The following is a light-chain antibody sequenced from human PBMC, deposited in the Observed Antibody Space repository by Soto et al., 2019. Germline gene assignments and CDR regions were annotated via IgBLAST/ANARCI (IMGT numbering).Light chain of an antibody. Sequence: DIHMTQSPSTLSASVGDTVTITCRAIQTISGWLAWYQQRPGKAPNLLIFDASTLQSGVPSRFSGSGSGTTFTLTISSLQSDDFATYYCLQYNGYYRTFGQGTKVDIK. J-gene: IGKJ1*01. CDR3: LQYNGYYRT. CDR1: QTISGW. V-gene: IGKV1-5*01. CDR2: DAS.